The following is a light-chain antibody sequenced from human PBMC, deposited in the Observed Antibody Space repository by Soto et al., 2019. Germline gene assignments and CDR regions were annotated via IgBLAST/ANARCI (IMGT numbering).Light chain of an antibody. J-gene: IGKJ5*01. V-gene: IGKV1-33*01. CDR1: QDISNY. CDR2: DAS. CDR3: QQYDNLPIT. Sequence: QTPTTLSASVGDRVTINCHASQDISNYLNWYQQKPGKAPKLLIYDASNLETGVPSRFSGSGSGTDFTFTISSLQPEDVATYYCQQYDNLPITFGQGTRLEIK.